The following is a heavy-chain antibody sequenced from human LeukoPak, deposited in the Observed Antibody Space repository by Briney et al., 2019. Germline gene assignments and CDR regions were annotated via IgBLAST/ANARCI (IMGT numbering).Heavy chain of an antibody. D-gene: IGHD2-2*01. V-gene: IGHV1-2*02. CDR1: GYTFTNYY. CDR3: ARDVGEYCSSTNCYASHY. CDR2: INPNSGGT. Sequence: ASVKVSCKASGYTFTNYYMHWVRQAPGQGLEWMGWINPNSGGTNYAQNFQGRVTMTRDTPISTAYMELSRLRSDDTAVYYCARDVGEYCSSTNCYASHYWGQGTLVTVSS. J-gene: IGHJ4*02.